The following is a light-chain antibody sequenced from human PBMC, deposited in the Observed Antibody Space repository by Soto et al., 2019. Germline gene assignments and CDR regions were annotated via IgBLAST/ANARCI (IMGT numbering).Light chain of an antibody. V-gene: IGKV3-15*01. CDR3: QQYYDWPIT. CDR1: QSVSIN. J-gene: IGKJ5*01. CDR2: GAF. Sequence: EIVMTQSPATLSVSPGDRATVSCRASQSVSINLAWYQQKTGQAPRIMIYGAFTRATGIPDRFSGSGSGTELTLTISRLQSEDFAVYYCQQYYDWPITFGQGTRLEIK.